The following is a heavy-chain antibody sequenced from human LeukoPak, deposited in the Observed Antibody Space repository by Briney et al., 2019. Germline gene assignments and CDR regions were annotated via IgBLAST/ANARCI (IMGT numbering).Heavy chain of an antibody. D-gene: IGHD6-19*01. Sequence: SETLSLTCTVSGGSISSSSYYWGWIRQPPGKGLEWVGSIYYSGSTYYNPSLKSRVTISVDTSKNQFSLKLNSVTAADTAVYYCARSSGWYSDYWGQGNMVTVSS. J-gene: IGHJ4*02. CDR2: IYYSGST. V-gene: IGHV4-39*07. CDR3: ARSSGWYSDY. CDR1: GGSISSSSYY.